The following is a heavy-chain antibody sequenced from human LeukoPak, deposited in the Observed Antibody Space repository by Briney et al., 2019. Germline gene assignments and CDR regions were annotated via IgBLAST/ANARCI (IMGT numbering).Heavy chain of an antibody. CDR2: IKQDGSEK. CDR3: ARGYDSSGYYPALWYFVY. Sequence: PGGSLRLSCAASGFTFSSYWMSWVRQAPGKGLEWVANIKQDGSEKYYVDSVKGRFTISRDNAKNSLYLQMNSLRAEDTAVYYCARGYDSSGYYPALWYFVYWGQGTLVTVSS. V-gene: IGHV3-7*03. D-gene: IGHD3-22*01. J-gene: IGHJ4*02. CDR1: GFTFSSYW.